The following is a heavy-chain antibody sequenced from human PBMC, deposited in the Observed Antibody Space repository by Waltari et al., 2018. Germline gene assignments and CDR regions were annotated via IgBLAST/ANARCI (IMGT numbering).Heavy chain of an antibody. Sequence: QLQLQESGPRLVKPSETLSLTCAVSVVSIRDTIYSWGWIRPPPGKGLEWIGGIYYNGNTYYNPSLKSRVTISKDTSKNQLSLTLTTVTAADTAVYYCVGPYSRYIGSWFDPWGQGTLVTVSS. D-gene: IGHD5-12*01. V-gene: IGHV4-39*07. CDR2: IYYNGNT. CDR3: VGPYSRYIGSWFDP. J-gene: IGHJ5*02. CDR1: VVSIRDTIYS.